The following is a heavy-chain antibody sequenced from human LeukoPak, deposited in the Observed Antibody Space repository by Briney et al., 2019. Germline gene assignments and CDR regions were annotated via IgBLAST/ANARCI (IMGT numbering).Heavy chain of an antibody. CDR2: INPNSGGT. V-gene: IGHV1-2*02. D-gene: IGHD5-24*01. CDR3: ARTRNRRDGYNLFGY. J-gene: IGHJ4*02. CDR1: GGTFSSYA. Sequence: GASVKVSCKASGGTFSSYAISWVRQAPGQGLEWMGWINPNSGGTNYAQKFQGRVTMTRDTSISTAYMELSRLRSDDTAVYYCARTRNRRDGYNLFGYWGQGTLVTVSS.